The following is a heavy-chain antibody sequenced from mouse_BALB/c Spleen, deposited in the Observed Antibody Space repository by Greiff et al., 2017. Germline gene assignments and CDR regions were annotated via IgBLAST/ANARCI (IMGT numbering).Heavy chain of an antibody. Sequence: LQQPGSELVRPGASVKLSCKASGYTFTSYWMHWVKQRPGQGLEWIGNIYPGSGSTNYDEKFKSKATLTVDTSSSTAYMQLSSLTSEDSAVYYCTRGDDYWGQGTTLTVSS. J-gene: IGHJ2*01. CDR1: GYTFTSYW. CDR2: IYPGSGST. V-gene: IGHV1S22*01. CDR3: TRGDDY.